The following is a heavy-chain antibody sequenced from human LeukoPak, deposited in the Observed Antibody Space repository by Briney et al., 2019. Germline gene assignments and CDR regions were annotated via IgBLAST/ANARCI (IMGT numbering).Heavy chain of an antibody. J-gene: IGHJ5*02. Sequence: SVKVSCKASGGTFSSYAISWVRQAPGQGLEWMGGIIPIFGTANYAQKFQGRVTITADKSTSTAYMELSSLRSEDTAVYYCARVPVYITGTTGWFDPWGQGTLVTVSS. CDR3: ARVPVYITGTTGWFDP. V-gene: IGHV1-69*06. CDR2: IIPIFGTA. CDR1: GGTFSSYA. D-gene: IGHD1-20*01.